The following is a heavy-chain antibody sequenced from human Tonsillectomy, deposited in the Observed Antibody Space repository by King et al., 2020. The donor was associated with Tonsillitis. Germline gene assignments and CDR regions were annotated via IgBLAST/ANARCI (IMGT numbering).Heavy chain of an antibody. CDR2: IKSKTDGGTT. CDR1: AFTVSLAC. J-gene: IGHJ3*02. V-gene: IGHV3-15*07. CDR3: TTDSYDFWSGPGDDAFDI. D-gene: IGHD3-3*01. Sequence: VQLVESGGGLVKPGGSLRLSCAASAFTVSLACMNWVRQGPGKGLEWVGHIKSKTDGGTTDYAAPVTGRFTISRDDSKNTLYLQLNSLKTEDTAVYYCTTDSYDFWSGPGDDAFDIWGQGTMVTVSS.